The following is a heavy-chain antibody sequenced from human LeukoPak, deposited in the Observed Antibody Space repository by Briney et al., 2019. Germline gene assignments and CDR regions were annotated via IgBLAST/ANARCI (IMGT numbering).Heavy chain of an antibody. D-gene: IGHD3-9*01. J-gene: IGHJ4*02. V-gene: IGHV1-18*01. CDR2: ISAYNGNT. Sequence: GASVKVSCKASGYTFTSYGISWVRQAPGQGLEWMGWISAYNGNTNYAHKLQGRVTMTTDTSTSTAYMELRSLRSDDTAVYYCASARAGYFDWLLNYWGQGTLVTVSS. CDR1: GYTFTSYG. CDR3: ASARAGYFDWLLNY.